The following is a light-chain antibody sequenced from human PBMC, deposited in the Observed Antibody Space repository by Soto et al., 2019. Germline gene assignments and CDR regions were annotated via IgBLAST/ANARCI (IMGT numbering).Light chain of an antibody. Sequence: QSALTQPASVSGSPGQSITISCTGTSSDVGGYNYVSWYQQHPGKAPKLMISDVSNRPAGVSNRFSGSKSGNTASLTISWLQAEDEADYYCSSYTSSSTLVVFGTGTKVTVL. V-gene: IGLV2-14*01. CDR1: SSDVGGYNY. CDR2: DVS. J-gene: IGLJ1*01. CDR3: SSYTSSSTLVV.